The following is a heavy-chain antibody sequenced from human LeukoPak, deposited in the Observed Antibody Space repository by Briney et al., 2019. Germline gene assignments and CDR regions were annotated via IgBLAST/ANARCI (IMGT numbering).Heavy chain of an antibody. D-gene: IGHD6-13*01. J-gene: IGHJ5*02. CDR3: ARDLRIAAAGNNWFDP. CDR2: INPNSGGT. CDR1: GHTFTGYY. Sequence: GASVKVSCKASGHTFTGYYMHWARQAPGQGLEWMGWINPNSGGTNYAQKFQGRVTMTRDTSISTAYMELSRLGSDDTAVYYCARDLRIAAAGNNWFDPWGQGTLVTVSS. V-gene: IGHV1-2*02.